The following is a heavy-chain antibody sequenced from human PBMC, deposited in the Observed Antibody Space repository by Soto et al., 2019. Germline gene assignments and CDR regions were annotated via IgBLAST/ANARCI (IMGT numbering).Heavy chain of an antibody. V-gene: IGHV1-69*02. CDR2: IIPILGIA. D-gene: IGHD3-9*01. J-gene: IGHJ3*02. CDR3: ARGSPSYYDILTGSIGGAFDI. Sequence: GASVKVSCKASGGTFSSYTISWVRQAPGQGLEWMGRIIPILGIANYAQKFQGRVTITADKSTSTAYMELSSLRSEDTAVYYCARGSPSYYDILTGSIGGAFDIWGQGTMVTVSS. CDR1: GGTFSSYT.